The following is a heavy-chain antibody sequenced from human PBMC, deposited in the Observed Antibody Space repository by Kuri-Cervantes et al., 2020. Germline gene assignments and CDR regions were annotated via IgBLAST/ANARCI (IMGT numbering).Heavy chain of an antibody. V-gene: IGHV3-9*01. CDR3: AKDRGITYGMDV. D-gene: IGHD3-3*01. J-gene: IGHJ6*02. CDR2: ISWNSGSI. Sequence: GGSLRLSCAASGFTFSSYDMHWVRQAPGKGLEWVSGISWNSGSIGYADSVKGRFTISRDNAKNSLYLQMNSLRAEDTALYYCAKDRGITYGMDVWGQGTTVTVSS. CDR1: GFTFSSYD.